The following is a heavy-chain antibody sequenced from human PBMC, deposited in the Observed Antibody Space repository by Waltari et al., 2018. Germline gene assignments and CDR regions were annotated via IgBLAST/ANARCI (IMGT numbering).Heavy chain of an antibody. J-gene: IGHJ6*02. CDR1: GYSFTSYW. V-gene: IGHV5-51*01. CDR2: IYPGDSDT. D-gene: IGHD6-6*01. CDR3: ARFSSSSLVGYYYYGMDV. Sequence: EVQLVQSGAEVKKPGESLKISCQGSGYSFTSYWIGWVRQLPGKGLEWMGIIYPGDSDTRYSPSFQGQVTISADKSISTAYLQWSSLKASDTAMYYCARFSSSSLVGYYYYGMDVWGQGTTVTVSS.